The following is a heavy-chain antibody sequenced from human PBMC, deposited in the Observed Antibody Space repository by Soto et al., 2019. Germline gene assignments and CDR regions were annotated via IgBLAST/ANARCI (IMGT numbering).Heavy chain of an antibody. CDR2: IYYSGST. D-gene: IGHD2-2*01. Sequence: TLSLTCTVSGCSIISGDYYWSWIRQHPGKGLEWIGYIYYSGSTYYNPSLKSRVTISVDTSKNQFSLKLSSVTAADTAVYYCARVVPAAHFDYWGQGALVTVSS. J-gene: IGHJ4*02. CDR1: GCSIISGDYY. CDR3: ARVVPAAHFDY. V-gene: IGHV4-31*03.